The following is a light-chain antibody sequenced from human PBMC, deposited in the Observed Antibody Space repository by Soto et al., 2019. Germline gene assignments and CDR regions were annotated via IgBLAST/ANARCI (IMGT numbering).Light chain of an antibody. CDR3: QYHGSSPIT. Sequence: EIGFTQSPGTLSFSQGERATLSCRASHSVSSSYLAWYQQKPGQAPRLLIFAASSRASGIPDRFSGSGSGTDFTLTISRLEPEDFALFYCQYHGSSPITFGQGTRLEIK. CDR1: HSVSSSY. CDR2: AAS. V-gene: IGKV3-20*01. J-gene: IGKJ5*01.